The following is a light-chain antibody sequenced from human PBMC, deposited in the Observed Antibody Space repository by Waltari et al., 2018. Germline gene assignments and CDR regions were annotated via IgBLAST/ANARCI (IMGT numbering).Light chain of an antibody. J-gene: IGLJ2*01. Sequence: QSALTQPAAVSGSPGQSITISCTGAGTDIVGFDFVSWYQQHPGEVPKLLISGVSDRPSGISPRFSGSKSGSTASLTISGLQAEDEADYFCASYTNTNTLLIFGGGTKLTVL. CDR2: GVS. V-gene: IGLV2-14*01. CDR1: GTDIVGFDF. CDR3: ASYTNTNTLLI.